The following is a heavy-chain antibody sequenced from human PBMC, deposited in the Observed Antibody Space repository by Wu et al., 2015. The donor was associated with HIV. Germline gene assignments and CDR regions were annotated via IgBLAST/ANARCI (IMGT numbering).Heavy chain of an antibody. J-gene: IGHJ6*02. CDR3: ARGGGYTYADHSYGMDV. Sequence: QVQLVQSGAEVKKPGASVKVSCKASGYTFTTYDINWVRQATGQGLEWMGWMNPNSGNTGYAQKFQGRVTMTRNTSISTAYMELSSLRSEDTAVYYCARGGGYTYADHSYGMDVWGQGTTVTVSS. D-gene: IGHD5-18*01. CDR2: MNPNSGNT. CDR1: GYTFTTYD. V-gene: IGHV1-8*01.